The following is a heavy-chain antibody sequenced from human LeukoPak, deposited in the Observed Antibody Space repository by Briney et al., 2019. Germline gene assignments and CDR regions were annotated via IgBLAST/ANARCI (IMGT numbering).Heavy chain of an antibody. V-gene: IGHV4-39*01. CDR2: MYSSGST. CDR1: GGSISITSYY. D-gene: IGHD1-26*01. Sequence: PSETLSLTCTVSGGSISITSYYWGWIRQPPGKGLEWIGSMYSSGSTYYNPSLKSRVTISVDTSKNQFSLRLNSVTAADTAMYYCAKSGGYGLIDYWGQGTRVTVSS. J-gene: IGHJ4*02. CDR3: AKSGGYGLIDY.